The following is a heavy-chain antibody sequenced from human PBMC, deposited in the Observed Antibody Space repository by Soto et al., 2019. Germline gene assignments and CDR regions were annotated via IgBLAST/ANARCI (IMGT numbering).Heavy chain of an antibody. CDR3: AALRGVAPRAGPHLDN. D-gene: IGHD2-8*01. V-gene: IGHV3-30-3*01. Sequence: QVQLLESGGGVAQPGGSLRLACAASGLTFNPYTMLWVRQAPGEGLQGVALRSYDAGIQYYGDSMRGRFTICRDNSKSALDLQMNSLRLDDTAVYYCAALRGVAPRAGPHLDNWGQGTKVTVSS. CDR1: GLTFNPYT. CDR2: RSYDAGIQ. J-gene: IGHJ4*02.